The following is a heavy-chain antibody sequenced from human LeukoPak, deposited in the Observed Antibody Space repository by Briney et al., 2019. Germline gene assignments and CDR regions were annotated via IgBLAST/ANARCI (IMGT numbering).Heavy chain of an antibody. CDR3: AKDRIGVLPDAFDI. J-gene: IGHJ3*02. CDR1: GFTFSSYS. CDR2: ISGSGGAT. Sequence: GGSLRLSCAASGFTFSSYSMNWVRQAPGKGLEWVSGISGSGGATYYADSVQGRFTISRDNSRNILYLQMNSLRDEDTALYYCAKDRIGVLPDAFDIWGQGTMVTVSS. D-gene: IGHD3-3*01. V-gene: IGHV3-23*01.